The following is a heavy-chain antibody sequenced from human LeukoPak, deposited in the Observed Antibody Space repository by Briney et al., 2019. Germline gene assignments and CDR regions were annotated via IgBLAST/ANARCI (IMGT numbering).Heavy chain of an antibody. Sequence: SETLSLTCGAYGGSLSDYSLSWIRQPPGKGLECIGEITQSVNTNYNPSLKSRVTISVDMSKNQVSLRLSSVTAADTAVYYCGRQGGSYYAIDDWGQGTLVTVSS. CDR1: GGSLSDYS. D-gene: IGHD1-26*01. J-gene: IGHJ4*02. CDR3: GRQGGSYYAIDD. V-gene: IGHV4-34*01. CDR2: ITQSVNT.